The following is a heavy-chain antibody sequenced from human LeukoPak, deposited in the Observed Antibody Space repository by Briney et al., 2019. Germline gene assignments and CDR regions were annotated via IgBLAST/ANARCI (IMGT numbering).Heavy chain of an antibody. J-gene: IGHJ6*03. D-gene: IGHD6-13*01. Sequence: SETLSLTCTVSGGSISSGSYYWSWIRQPAGKGLEWIGRIYTSGSTNYNPSLKSRVTISVDTSKNQFSLKLSSVTAADTAVYYCARDANIAAAGKYYYYMDVWGKGTTVTISS. CDR3: ARDANIAAAGKYYYYMDV. V-gene: IGHV4-61*02. CDR2: IYTSGST. CDR1: GGSISSGSYY.